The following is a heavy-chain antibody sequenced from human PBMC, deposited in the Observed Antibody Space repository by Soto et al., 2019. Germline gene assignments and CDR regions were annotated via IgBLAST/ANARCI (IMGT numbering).Heavy chain of an antibody. D-gene: IGHD6-13*01. CDR1: GYSFTSYW. CDR2: IYPGDSDT. CDR3: ARDRALSSSGPRDY. J-gene: IGHJ4*02. V-gene: IGHV5-51*01. Sequence: PGESLKISCKGSGYSFTSYWIGWVRQMPGKGLEWMGIIYPGDSDTRYSPSFQGQVTITRDTSASTAYMELSSLRSEDTAVYYCARDRALSSSGPRDYWGQGTLVTVSS.